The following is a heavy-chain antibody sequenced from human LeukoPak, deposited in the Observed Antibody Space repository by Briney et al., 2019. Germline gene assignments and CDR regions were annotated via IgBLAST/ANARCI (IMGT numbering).Heavy chain of an antibody. CDR1: GYTFTGYY. Sequence: ASVKVSCKASGYTFTGYYMHWVRQAPGQGLEWMGGMNANSGNTGYAQKFQGRVTITSNTSISTAYMELSSLRSEDTAVYYCARVGIATMVRGVIRFFDYWGQGTLVTVSS. V-gene: IGHV1-8*03. CDR2: MNANSGNT. D-gene: IGHD3-10*01. J-gene: IGHJ4*02. CDR3: ARVGIATMVRGVIRFFDY.